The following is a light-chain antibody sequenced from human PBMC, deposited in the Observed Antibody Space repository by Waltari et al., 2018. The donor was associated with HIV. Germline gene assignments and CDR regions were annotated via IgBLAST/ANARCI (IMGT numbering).Light chain of an antibody. CDR3: QSYDTSLSGSGV. J-gene: IGLJ2*01. CDR2: GKR. CDR1: SSNIGAGYD. V-gene: IGLV1-40*01. Sequence: QSVLTQPPSVSGAPGPRVTISCTGSSSNIGAGYDVHRYQQLPGTAPRFPVLGKRDRPSGVPDRCSGSKSGTAASLAITGRQAEDEADYYCQSYDTSLSGSGVFGGGTKLTV.